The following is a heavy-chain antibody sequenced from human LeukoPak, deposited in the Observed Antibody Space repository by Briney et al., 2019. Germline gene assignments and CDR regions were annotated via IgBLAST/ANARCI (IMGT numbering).Heavy chain of an antibody. D-gene: IGHD1-26*01. CDR2: ISWNSGSI. Sequence: PGGSLRLSCAASGFTFDDYAMHWVRQAPGKGLEWVSGISWNSGSIGYADSVKGRFTISRDNAKNSLYLQMNSLRAEDTALYYCARDNTVGAFDIWGQGTMVTVSS. CDR1: GFTFDDYA. CDR3: ARDNTVGAFDI. V-gene: IGHV3-9*01. J-gene: IGHJ3*02.